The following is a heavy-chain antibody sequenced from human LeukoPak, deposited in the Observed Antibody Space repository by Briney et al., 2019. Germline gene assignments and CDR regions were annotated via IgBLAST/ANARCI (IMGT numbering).Heavy chain of an antibody. CDR1: GGSVSSYY. V-gene: IGHV4-59*02. Sequence: SETLSLTCIVSGGSVSSYYWSWIRQPPGKGLEWIGYIYYSGSTNYNPSLKSRVTISVDTSKNQFSLKLSSVTAADTAVYYCARDAFRGYMDVWGKGTSVTVSS. CDR3: ARDAFRGYMDV. J-gene: IGHJ6*03. CDR2: IYYSGST. D-gene: IGHD3-10*01.